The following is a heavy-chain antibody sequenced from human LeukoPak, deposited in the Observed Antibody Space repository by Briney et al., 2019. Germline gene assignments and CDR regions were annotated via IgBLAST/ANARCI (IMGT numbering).Heavy chain of an antibody. CDR3: AKDSRDGYNYLDNWFDP. V-gene: IGHV3-30*18. J-gene: IGHJ5*02. Sequence: PGGSLRLSCAASGFTFSSYGMHWVRQAPGKGLEWVAVISYDGSNKYYADSAKGRFTISRDNAKNSLYLQMNSLRAEDTALYYCAKDSRDGYNYLDNWFDPWGQGTLVTVSS. D-gene: IGHD5-24*01. CDR2: ISYDGSNK. CDR1: GFTFSSYG.